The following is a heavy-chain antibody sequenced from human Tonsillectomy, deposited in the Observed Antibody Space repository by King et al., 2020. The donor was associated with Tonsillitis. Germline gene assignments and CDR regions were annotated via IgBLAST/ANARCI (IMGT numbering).Heavy chain of an antibody. CDR2: IYSGGST. Sequence: VQLVETGGGLIQPGGSLRLSCAASGFTVSSNYMSWVRQAPGKGLEWVSVIYSGGSTYYADSVKGRFTISRDSSKNTLYLQMNSLRAEDTAVYYCARDNYVGAFDIWGQGTMVTVSS. CDR1: GFTVSSNY. D-gene: IGHD4-11*01. CDR3: ARDNYVGAFDI. V-gene: IGHV3-53*02. J-gene: IGHJ3*02.